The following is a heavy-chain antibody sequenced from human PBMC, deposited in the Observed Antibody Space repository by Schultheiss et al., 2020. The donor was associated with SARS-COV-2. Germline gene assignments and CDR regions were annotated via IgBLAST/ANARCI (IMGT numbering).Heavy chain of an antibody. D-gene: IGHD3-22*01. CDR2: ISSSSSYI. J-gene: IGHJ4*02. V-gene: IGHV3-21*01. CDR3: ARSTDSSGYYPYFDY. Sequence: GGSLRLSCAASGFTFCSYGMHWVRQAPGKGLEWVSSISSSSSYIYYADSVKGRFTISRDNAKNSLYLQMNSLRAEDTAVYYCARSTDSSGYYPYFDYWGQGTLVTVSS. CDR1: GFTFCSYG.